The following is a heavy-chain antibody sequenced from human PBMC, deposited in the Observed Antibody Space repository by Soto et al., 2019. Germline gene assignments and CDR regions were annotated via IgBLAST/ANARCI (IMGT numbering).Heavy chain of an antibody. Sequence: GGSLRLSCAASGFTFNTYWMHWVRRPPGKGLVWVARITSDGSGATYADSVKGRFTISRDNAKNTLYLQMNSLRADDTAVYYCVRHFDKWGQGTLVTVSS. V-gene: IGHV3-74*01. CDR2: ITSDGSGA. CDR1: GFTFNTYW. J-gene: IGHJ4*02. CDR3: VRHFDK.